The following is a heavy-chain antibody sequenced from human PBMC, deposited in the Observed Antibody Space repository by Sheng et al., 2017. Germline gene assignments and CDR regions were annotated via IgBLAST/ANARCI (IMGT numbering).Heavy chain of an antibody. CDR1: GYSISSGYY. Sequence: QVQLQESGPGLVKPSETLSLTCAVSGYSISSGYYWGWIRQPPGKGLEWIGSIYHSGSTYYNPSLKSRVTISVDTSKNQFSLKLSSVTAADTAVYYCARGFLLRYFDWPFFDYWGQGTLVTVSS. D-gene: IGHD3-9*01. V-gene: IGHV4-38-2*01. CDR2: IYHSGST. CDR3: ARGFLLRYFDWPFFDY. J-gene: IGHJ4*02.